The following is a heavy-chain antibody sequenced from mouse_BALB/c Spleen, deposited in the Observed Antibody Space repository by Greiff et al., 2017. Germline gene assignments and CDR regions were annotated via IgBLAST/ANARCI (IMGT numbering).Heavy chain of an antibody. J-gene: IGHJ4*01. D-gene: IGHD4-1*02. V-gene: IGHV1S29*02. CDR1: GYTFTDYN. CDR3: ARQLRGYAMDY. Sequence: EVQLQQSGPELVKPGASVKMSCKASGYTFTDYNMHWVKQSHGKSLEWIGYIYPYNGGTGYNQKFKSKATLTVDNSSSTAYMELRSLTSEDSAVYYCARQLRGYAMDYWGQGTSVTVSS. CDR2: IYPYNGGT.